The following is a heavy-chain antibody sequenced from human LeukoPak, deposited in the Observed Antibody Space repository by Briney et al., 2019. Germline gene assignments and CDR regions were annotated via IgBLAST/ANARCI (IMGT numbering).Heavy chain of an antibody. CDR1: GGTXSSYA. Sequence: ASVKVSCKASGGTXSSYAISWVRQAPGQGLEWMGGIIPIFGTANYAQKFQGRVTITADESTSTAYMELSSLRSEDTAVYYCARRELRAYYFDYWGQGTLVTVSS. CDR3: ARRELRAYYFDY. J-gene: IGHJ4*02. V-gene: IGHV1-69*13. D-gene: IGHD1-26*01. CDR2: IIPIFGTA.